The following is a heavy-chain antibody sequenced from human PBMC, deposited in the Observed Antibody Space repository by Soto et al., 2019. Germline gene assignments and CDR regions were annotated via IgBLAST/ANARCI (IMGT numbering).Heavy chain of an antibody. CDR3: AKGFGGTYGWYYFDY. Sequence: EVQLLESGGGSVQPGGSLRLSCAASGFTFDSYALSWVRKAPGKGRGGVSTIGAGGGSTYYADSVKGRFTISRDNSKNTLYLQLNSLRAEDTAVFYCAKGFGGTYGWYYFDYWGQGTLVTVSS. CDR1: GFTFDSYA. D-gene: IGHD1-26*01. V-gene: IGHV3-23*01. CDR2: IGAGGGST. J-gene: IGHJ4*02.